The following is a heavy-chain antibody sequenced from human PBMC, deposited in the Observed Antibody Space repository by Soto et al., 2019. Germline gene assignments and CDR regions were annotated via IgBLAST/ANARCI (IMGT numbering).Heavy chain of an antibody. Sequence: QVQLVESGGGVVQPGRSLRLSCAASGFTFSSYAMHWVRQAPGKGLEWVAVISYDGSNKYYADSVKGRFTISRDNSKNTLYLQMNSLRAEDTAVYYCAREGWVLMVYAGGMDVWGQGTTVTVSS. CDR2: ISYDGSNK. V-gene: IGHV3-30-3*01. CDR3: AREGWVLMVYAGGMDV. CDR1: GFTFSSYA. D-gene: IGHD2-8*01. J-gene: IGHJ6*02.